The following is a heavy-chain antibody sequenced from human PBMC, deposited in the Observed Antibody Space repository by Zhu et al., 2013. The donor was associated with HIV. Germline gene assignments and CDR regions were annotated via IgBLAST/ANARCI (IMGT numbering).Heavy chain of an antibody. V-gene: IGHV1-18*01. D-gene: IGHD3-22*01. CDR2: ISAFNGNT. CDR1: GYTFTSYG. CDR3: ARDLSSQRDTRTYYYDSSGYRTYYYGMDV. J-gene: IGHJ6*02. Sequence: QVHLVQSGAEVRKPGASVKVSCKASGYTFTSYGLSWVRQAPGQGLEWMGWISAFNGNTNYAQKFQGRVTMNTHTSTSTGYMELRGLRSDDTAVYYCARDLSSQRDTRTYYYDSSGYRTYYYGMDVWGQGTTVTVSS.